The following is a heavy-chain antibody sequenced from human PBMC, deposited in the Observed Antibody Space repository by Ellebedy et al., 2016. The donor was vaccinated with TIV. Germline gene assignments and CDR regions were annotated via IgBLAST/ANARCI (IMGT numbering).Heavy chain of an antibody. V-gene: IGHV5-51*01. CDR1: GYSFTSYW. J-gene: IGHJ2*01. CDR3: ASGARKYYDSSAPEYFDL. Sequence: GESLKISCKGSGYSFTSYWIGWVRQMPGKGLEWMGIIYPGDSDTRYSPSFQGQVTISADKSISTAYLQWSSLKASDTAMYYCASGARKYYDSSAPEYFDLWGRGTLVTVSS. CDR2: IYPGDSDT. D-gene: IGHD3-22*01.